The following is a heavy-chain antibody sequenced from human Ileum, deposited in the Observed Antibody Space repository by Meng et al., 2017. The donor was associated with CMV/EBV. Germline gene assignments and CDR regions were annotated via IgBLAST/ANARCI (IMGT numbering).Heavy chain of an antibody. Sequence: SGPTLVKPTQTLTLTCTFSGFSLSTSGVGVGWIRQPPGKALKWLALIYWNDDKRYSPSLKSRLTITKDTSKNQVVLTMTNMDPVDTATYYCAHLSYDFWSGYQNFDYWGQGTLVTVSS. CDR3: AHLSYDFWSGYQNFDY. V-gene: IGHV2-5*01. D-gene: IGHD3-3*01. CDR1: GFSLSTSGVG. CDR2: IYWNDDK. J-gene: IGHJ4*02.